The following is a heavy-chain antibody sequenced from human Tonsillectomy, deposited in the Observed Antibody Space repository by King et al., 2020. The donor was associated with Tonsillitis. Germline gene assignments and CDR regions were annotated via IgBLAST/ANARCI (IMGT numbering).Heavy chain of an antibody. D-gene: IGHD2-2*01. CDR1: GFTFSTYG. CDR2: IWNDGSNP. Sequence: VQLVESGGGVVQPGGSLRLSCTASGFTFSTYGMHWVRQAPGKGLEWVALIWNDGSNPYHADSVKGRFTISRDNSRNTLHLQMNSLRAEDTAVYYCAREGRYCSSTNCYSGGLDVWGQGTTVTVSS. CDR3: AREGRYCSSTNCYSGGLDV. V-gene: IGHV3-33*01. J-gene: IGHJ6*02.